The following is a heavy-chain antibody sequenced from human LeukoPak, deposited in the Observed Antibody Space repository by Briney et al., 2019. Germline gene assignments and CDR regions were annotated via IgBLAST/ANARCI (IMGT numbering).Heavy chain of an antibody. CDR3: ARDPIAAAGAVPNYFDY. Sequence: GGSLRLSCAASGFTFSSYGMHWVRQAPGKGLEWVAVISYDGSNKYYADSVKGRFTISRDNSKNTLYLQMNSLRAEDTALYHCARDPIAAAGAVPNYFDYWGQGTLVTVSS. CDR2: ISYDGSNK. V-gene: IGHV3-30*12. D-gene: IGHD6-13*01. J-gene: IGHJ4*02. CDR1: GFTFSSYG.